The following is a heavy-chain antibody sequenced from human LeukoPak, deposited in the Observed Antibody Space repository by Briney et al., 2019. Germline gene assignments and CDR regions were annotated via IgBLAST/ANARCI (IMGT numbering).Heavy chain of an antibody. CDR1: GFTFSSYW. Sequence: GGSLRLSCAASGFTFSSYWMSWVRQAPGKGLQWVANIKQDGSEKYYVDSVKGRFTISRDNAKNSLYLQMNSLRAEDTAVYYCARGRGVVISAFDTWGQGTMVTVSS. J-gene: IGHJ3*02. V-gene: IGHV3-7*01. CDR3: ARGRGVVISAFDT. CDR2: IKQDGSEK. D-gene: IGHD3-22*01.